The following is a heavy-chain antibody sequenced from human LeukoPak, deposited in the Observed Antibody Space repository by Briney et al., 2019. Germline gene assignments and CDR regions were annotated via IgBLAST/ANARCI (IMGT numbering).Heavy chain of an antibody. CDR3: AKAPVTTCRGAYCYPFDY. J-gene: IGHJ4*02. V-gene: IGHV3-9*01. CDR2: ISWNSGSI. D-gene: IGHD2-21*01. CDR1: GFTFDDYA. Sequence: GRSLRLSCAASGFTFDDYAMHWVRQAPGKGLEWVSGISWNSGSIGYADSVKGRFTISRDNAKNTLFLQMNRLRPEDAAVYYCAKAPVTTCRGAYCYPFDYWGQGTLVTVSS.